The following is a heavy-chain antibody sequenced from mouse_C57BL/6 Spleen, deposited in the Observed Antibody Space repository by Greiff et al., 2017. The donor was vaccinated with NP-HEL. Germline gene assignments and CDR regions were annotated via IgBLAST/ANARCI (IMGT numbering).Heavy chain of an antibody. D-gene: IGHD2-4*01. CDR1: GYTFTDYN. CDR2: INTNNGGT. CDR3: ARRLRDYYAMDY. Sequence: EVQLQQSGPELVKPGASVKIPCKASGYTFTDYNMDWVKQSHGKSLEWIGDINTNNGGTIYNQKCKGKATLTVDKSSSTAYMELRSLTSEDTAVYYCARRLRDYYAMDYWGQGTSVTVSS. V-gene: IGHV1-18*01. J-gene: IGHJ4*01.